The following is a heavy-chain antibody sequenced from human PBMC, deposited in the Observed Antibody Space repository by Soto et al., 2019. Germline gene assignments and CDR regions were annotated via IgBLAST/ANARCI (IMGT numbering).Heavy chain of an antibody. V-gene: IGHV3-15*07. D-gene: IGHD3-10*01. CDR3: TTDSYITFVIALLAY. CDR1: GFTFTNAW. J-gene: IGHJ4*02. CDR2: IKSKIDGGTT. Sequence: GGSLRLSCAASGFTFTNAWINWVRQAPGKGLEWVGRIKSKIDGGTTDFAAPVKGRFAISRDDSKNMVYLQMNSLKTEDTAINYCTTDSYITFVIALLAYGAQGPLVPVSS.